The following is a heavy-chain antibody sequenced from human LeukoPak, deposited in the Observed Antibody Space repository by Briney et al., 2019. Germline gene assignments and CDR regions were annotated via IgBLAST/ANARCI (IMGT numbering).Heavy chain of an antibody. D-gene: IGHD3-10*01. CDR3: ATEPWDYYGSGSYGMDV. Sequence: ASVKVSCKASGYTFTSYGISWVRQAPGQGLEWMGWISAYNGNTNYAQKLQGRVTMTTDTSTSTAYMELRSLRSDDTAVYYCATEPWDYYGSGSYGMDVWGQGTTVTVSS. CDR2: ISAYNGNT. J-gene: IGHJ6*02. CDR1: GYTFTSYG. V-gene: IGHV1-18*01.